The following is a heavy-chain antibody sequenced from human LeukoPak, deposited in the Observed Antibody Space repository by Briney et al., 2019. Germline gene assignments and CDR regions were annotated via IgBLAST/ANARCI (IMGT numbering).Heavy chain of an antibody. CDR2: ISGSGGGT. V-gene: IGHV3-23*01. CDR1: GFSFSTYA. J-gene: IGHJ3*02. D-gene: IGHD2-15*01. CDR3: TKDWSDCSGGSCYSLSRAFDI. Sequence: GGSLRLSCAASGFSFSTYAMSWVRQAPGKGLEWVSGISGSGGGTYYADSVKGRFTISRDNSKNTLYMQMNSLRAEDTAIYYCTKDWSDCSGGSCYSLSRAFDIWGQGTMVTVSS.